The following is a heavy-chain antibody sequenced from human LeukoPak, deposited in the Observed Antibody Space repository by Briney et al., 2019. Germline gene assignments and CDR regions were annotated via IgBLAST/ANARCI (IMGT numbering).Heavy chain of an antibody. D-gene: IGHD3-10*01. V-gene: IGHV3-9*01. J-gene: IGHJ4*02. CDR3: ARDGVYYGSGSYYKTPFDY. Sequence: PGRSLRLSCAASGFTFDDYAMHWVRQAPGKGLEWVSGISWNSGSIGYADSVKGRFTISRDNAKNSLYLQMNSLRAEDTAVYYCARDGVYYGSGSYYKTPFDYWGQGTLVTVSS. CDR2: ISWNSGSI. CDR1: GFTFDDYA.